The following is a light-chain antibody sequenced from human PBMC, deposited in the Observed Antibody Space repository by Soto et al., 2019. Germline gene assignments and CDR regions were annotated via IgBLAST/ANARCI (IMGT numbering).Light chain of an antibody. Sequence: QSALTQPASVSGSAGQSITISCTGTSSDVGYYNYVSWYQQHPGKAPKLMIYEVNNRPSGVSHRFSGSRSGNTASLTISGLXAEDEADYYCTSYTGSSTLVVFGGGTQLTLL. CDR3: TSYTGSSTLVV. V-gene: IGLV2-14*01. J-gene: IGLJ2*01. CDR1: SSDVGYYNY. CDR2: EVN.